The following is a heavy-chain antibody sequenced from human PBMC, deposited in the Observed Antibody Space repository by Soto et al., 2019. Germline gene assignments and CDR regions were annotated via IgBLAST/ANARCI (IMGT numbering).Heavy chain of an antibody. CDR3: ARPEYCSGGSCYPGSVDY. J-gene: IGHJ4*02. CDR1: GYTFTSYG. D-gene: IGHD2-15*01. CDR2: ISAYNGNT. V-gene: IGHV1-18*01. Sequence: GASVKVSCKASGYTFTSYGISWVRQAPGQGLEWMGWISAYNGNTNYAQKLQGRVTMTTDTSTSTAYMELRSLRSDDTAVYYCARPEYCSGGSCYPGSVDYWGQGTLVTVSS.